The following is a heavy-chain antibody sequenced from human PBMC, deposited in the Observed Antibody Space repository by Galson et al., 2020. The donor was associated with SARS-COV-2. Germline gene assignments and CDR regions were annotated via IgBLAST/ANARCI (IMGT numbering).Heavy chain of an antibody. D-gene: IGHD4-17*01. V-gene: IGHV4-30-4*01. Sequence: SETLSLTCTVSGDSISSDDFYWTWIRQTPGTGLEWIGDIHSSGNTYYNPSLMSRGTISVDTSKNLFSLRLSSVTAADTAVYFCARTSSTATREYYFDYWGRGALVSVSA. CDR1: GDSISSDDFY. J-gene: IGHJ4*02. CDR3: ARTSSTATREYYFDY. CDR2: IHSSGNT.